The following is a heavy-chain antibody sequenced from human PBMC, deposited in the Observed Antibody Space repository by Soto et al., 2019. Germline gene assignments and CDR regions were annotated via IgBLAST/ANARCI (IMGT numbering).Heavy chain of an antibody. CDR2: IYYSGST. CDR1: GGSISSGDYC. J-gene: IGHJ5*02. Sequence: SETLSLTCTVSGGSISSGDYCWSWIRQPPGKGLEWIGYIYYSGSTYYNPSLKSRVTISVDTSKNQFSLKLSSVTAADTAVYYCARDLGRNWFDPWGQGTLVTVSS. V-gene: IGHV4-30-4*01. CDR3: ARDLGRNWFDP. D-gene: IGHD3-16*01.